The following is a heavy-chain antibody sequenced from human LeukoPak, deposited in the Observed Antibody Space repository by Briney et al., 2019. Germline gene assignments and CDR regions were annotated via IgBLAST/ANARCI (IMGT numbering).Heavy chain of an antibody. CDR1: GFTFSSYS. V-gene: IGHV3-21*01. D-gene: IGHD6-13*01. CDR2: ISSSSSYI. J-gene: IGHJ4*02. Sequence: PGGSLRLSCAASGFTFSSYSMNWVRQAPGKGLEWFSSISSSSSYIYYADSVKGRFTISRDNAKNSLYLQMNSLRAEDTAVYYCARDSSSWSAEFDYWGQGTLVTVSS. CDR3: ARDSSSWSAEFDY.